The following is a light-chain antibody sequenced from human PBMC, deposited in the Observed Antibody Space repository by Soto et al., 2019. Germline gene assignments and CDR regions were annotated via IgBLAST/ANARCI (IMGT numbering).Light chain of an antibody. CDR1: HDIRYH. CDR3: HQYDNLSLT. Sequence: IRLTQSPSAQSASVVDRVALTSQASHDIRYHLNWYQQKPGKPPKLLIYDASNLQTGVPSRFSGSGSGTDFTFTISSLQPEDIATYFCHQYDNLSLTFGPGTKV. J-gene: IGKJ3*01. V-gene: IGKV1-33*01. CDR2: DAS.